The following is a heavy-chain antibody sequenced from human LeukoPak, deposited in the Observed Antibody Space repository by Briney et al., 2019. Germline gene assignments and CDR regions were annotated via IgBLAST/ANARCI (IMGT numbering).Heavy chain of an antibody. CDR2: ISGSGGST. CDR3: AKPFYCSGGSCYSTQDY. Sequence: GGSLRLSCAASGFTFSSYAMSRVRQAPGKGLEWVSAISGSGGSTYYADSVKGRFTISRDNSKDTLYLQMNSLRAEDTAVYYCAKPFYCSGGSCYSTQDYWGQGTLVTVSS. CDR1: GFTFSSYA. V-gene: IGHV3-23*01. D-gene: IGHD2-15*01. J-gene: IGHJ4*02.